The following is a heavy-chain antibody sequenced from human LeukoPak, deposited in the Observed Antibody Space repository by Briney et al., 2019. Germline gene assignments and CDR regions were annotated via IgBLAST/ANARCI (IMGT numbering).Heavy chain of an antibody. CDR3: ARGTYYDFWSGERQHPTGLSDP. Sequence: SETLSLTCTVSGGSISSYYWSWIRQPPGKGLEWIGYIYYSGSTNSNPSLKSRVTISVDTSKNQFSLKLSSVTAADTAVYHCARGTYYDFWSGERQHPTGLSDPWGQGTLVTVSS. CDR1: GGSISSYY. CDR2: IYYSGST. D-gene: IGHD3-3*01. J-gene: IGHJ5*02. V-gene: IGHV4-59*01.